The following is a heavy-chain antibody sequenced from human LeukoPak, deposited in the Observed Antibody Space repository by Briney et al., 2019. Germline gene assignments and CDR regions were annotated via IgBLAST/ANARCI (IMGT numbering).Heavy chain of an antibody. J-gene: IGHJ6*03. V-gene: IGHV3-21*01. Sequence: PGGSLSLSCAASGFTFSRYSMNWVRQAPGKGLEWVSSISSSSSYIYYADSVKGRFTISRDNAKNSLYLQMNGLGAEDTAVYYCAREGTVVAATKEYYHYYYMDVWGKGTTVTVSS. CDR2: ISSSSSYI. CDR1: GFTFSRYS. D-gene: IGHD2-15*01. CDR3: AREGTVVAATKEYYHYYYMDV.